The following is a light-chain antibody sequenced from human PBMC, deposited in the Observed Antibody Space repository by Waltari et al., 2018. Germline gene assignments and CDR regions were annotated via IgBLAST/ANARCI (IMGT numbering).Light chain of an antibody. CDR3: QNHERLPAM. J-gene: IGKJ1*01. CDR2: GAS. V-gene: IGKV3-20*01. CDR1: QSVSRY. Sequence: EIVLTQYPGPLSLSPGETATISCRASQSVSRYLAWYQQKPGQAPRLLIYGASSRATGIPDRFSGSGSGTDFSLTISRLEPEDFAVYYCQNHERLPAMFGQGTKVEIK.